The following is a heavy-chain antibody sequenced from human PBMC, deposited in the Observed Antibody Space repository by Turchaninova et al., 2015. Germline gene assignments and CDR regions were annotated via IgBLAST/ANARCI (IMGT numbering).Heavy chain of an antibody. CDR3: GRSVPARPVLGAIDV. D-gene: IGHD6-6*01. V-gene: IGHV2-5*02. Sequence: QITLKESGPTVVKPRQTLTLTCTFSGFSLSTTGVGVGWLRQPPGKAMECLALISLEHNKGYRPSLKNRLTITKDTAKNTVVLIWTNMYSVAKARYYGGRSVPARPVLGAIDVWGQGTMVTVSS. CDR1: GFSLSTTGVG. J-gene: IGHJ3*01. CDR2: ISLEHNK.